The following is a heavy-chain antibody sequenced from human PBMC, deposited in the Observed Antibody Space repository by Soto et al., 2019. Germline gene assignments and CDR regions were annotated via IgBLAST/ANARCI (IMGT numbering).Heavy chain of an antibody. V-gene: IGHV3-21*01. CDR1: VCTFSSYS. Sequence: GGSLRLSCAASVCTFSSYSMNWVRQAPGKGLDCVSSISSSSSYIYYADSVKGRFTIYRDNAKNSLYLQMNSLRAEDTAVYYCARTPGIAVAGYFDYWGQGTLVTVSS. CDR2: ISSSSSYI. CDR3: ARTPGIAVAGYFDY. D-gene: IGHD6-19*01. J-gene: IGHJ4*02.